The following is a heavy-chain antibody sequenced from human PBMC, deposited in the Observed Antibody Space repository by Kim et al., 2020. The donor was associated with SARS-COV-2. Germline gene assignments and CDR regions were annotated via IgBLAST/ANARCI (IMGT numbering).Heavy chain of an antibody. D-gene: IGHD2-2*01. V-gene: IGHV4-34*01. CDR1: GGSFSGYY. J-gene: IGHJ4*02. CDR3: ARRGPAAKSDY. CDR2: INHSGST. Sequence: SETLSLTCAVYGGSFSGYYWSWIRQPPGKGLEWIGEINHSGSTNYNPSLKSRVTISVDTSKNQFSLKLSSVTAADTAVYYCARRGPAAKSDYWGQGTLVTVSS.